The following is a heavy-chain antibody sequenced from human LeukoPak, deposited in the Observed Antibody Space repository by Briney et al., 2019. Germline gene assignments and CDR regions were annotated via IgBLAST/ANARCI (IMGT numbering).Heavy chain of an antibody. D-gene: IGHD5-18*01. CDR2: IYSGGST. CDR1: GFTSSSYS. V-gene: IGHV3-66*01. J-gene: IGHJ3*02. CDR3: ASSRYDSSFAFYI. Sequence: PGGSLRLSCAASGFTSSSYSMNWVRQAPGKGLEWVSIIYSGGSTYYADSVKGRFTISRDNSKNTLYLQMNSLRAKDTAVYYCASSRYDSSFAFYIWGKGTMVTVST.